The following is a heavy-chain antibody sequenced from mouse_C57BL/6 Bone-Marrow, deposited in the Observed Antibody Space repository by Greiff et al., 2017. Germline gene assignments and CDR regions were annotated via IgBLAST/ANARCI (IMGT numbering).Heavy chain of an antibody. Sequence: QVQLQQSGAELVRPGASVTLSCKASGYTFTDYEMHWVKQTPVHGLEWIGAIDPETGGTAYNQTFKGKAILTADKSSSTAYMVLRSLTSEDSAVYYCTVEGGTQFDFDYWGQGTTLTVSS. CDR3: TVEGGTQFDFDY. CDR1: GYTFTDYE. V-gene: IGHV1-15*01. CDR2: IDPETGGT. J-gene: IGHJ2*01. D-gene: IGHD3-1*01.